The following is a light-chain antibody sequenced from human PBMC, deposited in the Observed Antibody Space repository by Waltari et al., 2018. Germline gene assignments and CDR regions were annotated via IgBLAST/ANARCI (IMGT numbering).Light chain of an antibody. CDR1: QDISNY. CDR2: DAS. J-gene: IGKJ1*01. V-gene: IGKV1-33*01. Sequence: DIQMTQSPSSLSASVGDRVTITCQASQDISNYLNWYQQNPGKAPKLLNYDASNLETGVPSRFSGSGSGTDFTFTISSLQPEDIATYYCQQYDNLPLTFGQGTKVEIK. CDR3: QQYDNLPLT.